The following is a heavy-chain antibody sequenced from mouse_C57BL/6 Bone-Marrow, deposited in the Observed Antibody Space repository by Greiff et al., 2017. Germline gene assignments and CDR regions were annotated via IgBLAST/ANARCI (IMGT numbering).Heavy chain of an antibody. CDR3: ARSFYYDYDWYFDV. CDR2: INPGSGGT. Sequence: QVQLKQSGAELVRPGTSVKVSCKASGYAFTNYLIEWVKQRPGQGLEWIGVINPGSGGTNYNEKFKGKATLTADKSSRTAYMQLSSLTSEDSAVYFCARSFYYDYDWYFDVWGTGTTVTVSS. D-gene: IGHD2-4*01. V-gene: IGHV1-54*01. CDR1: GYAFTNYL. J-gene: IGHJ1*03.